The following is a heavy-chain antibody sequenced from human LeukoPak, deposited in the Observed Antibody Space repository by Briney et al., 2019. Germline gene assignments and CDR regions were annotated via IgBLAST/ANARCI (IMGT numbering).Heavy chain of an antibody. D-gene: IGHD4-11*01. Sequence: ASVKVSCKASGGTFSSYAISWVRQAPGQGLEWMGWINPNSGGTNYAQKFQGRVTMTRDTSISTAYMELSRLRSDDTAVYYCASYSNYHSDYWGQGTLVTVSS. CDR2: INPNSGGT. CDR1: GGTFSSYA. CDR3: ASYSNYHSDY. V-gene: IGHV1-2*02. J-gene: IGHJ4*02.